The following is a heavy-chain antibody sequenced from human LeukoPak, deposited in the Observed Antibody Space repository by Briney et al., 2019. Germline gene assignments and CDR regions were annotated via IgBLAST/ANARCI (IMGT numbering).Heavy chain of an antibody. CDR2: IYYSGST. Sequence: PSETLSLTCTVSGGSISSGGYSWSWIRQHPGKGLEWIGYIYYSGSTYYNPSLKSRVTISVDTSKNQFSLKLSSVTAADTAVYYCARVILWYSSSSGGFDPWGQGTLVTVSS. CDR1: GGSISSGGYS. D-gene: IGHD6-6*01. CDR3: ARVILWYSSSSGGFDP. V-gene: IGHV4-31*03. J-gene: IGHJ5*02.